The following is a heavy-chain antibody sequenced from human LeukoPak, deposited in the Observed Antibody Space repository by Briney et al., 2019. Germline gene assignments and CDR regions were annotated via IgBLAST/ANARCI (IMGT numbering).Heavy chain of an antibody. CDR1: GFNFDTYG. CDR2: ISWNSGIT. J-gene: IGHJ4*02. V-gene: IGHV3-9*01. CDR3: ATDDYGPAGY. Sequence: GGSLRLSCTASGFNFDTYGMQWVRQRPGKGLEWVSGISWNSGITDYEDSVKGRFTISRDNAKNSLYLQMNSLTAEDTAVYYCATDDYGPAGYGGQGTLVTVSS. D-gene: IGHD4-17*01.